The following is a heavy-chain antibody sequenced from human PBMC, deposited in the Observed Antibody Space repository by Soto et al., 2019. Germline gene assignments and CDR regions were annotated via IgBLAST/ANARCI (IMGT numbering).Heavy chain of an antibody. CDR1: GYTFTSYG. D-gene: IGHD3-10*01. Sequence: QVQLVQSGAEVKKPGASVKVSCKASGYTFTSYGISWVRQAPGQGLEWMGWISAYNGNTNYAQKLQGRVTMTTDTCTSTAYMELRSLRSDDTAVYYCARHQWFGELSKHFDYWGQGTLVTVSS. V-gene: IGHV1-18*01. CDR3: ARHQWFGELSKHFDY. CDR2: ISAYNGNT. J-gene: IGHJ4*02.